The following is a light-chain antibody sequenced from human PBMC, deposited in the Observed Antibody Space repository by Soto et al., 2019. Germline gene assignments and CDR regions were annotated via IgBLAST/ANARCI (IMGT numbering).Light chain of an antibody. CDR2: DAS. Sequence: DIQMTQSPSTLSASVGDRVTITCRASQSISSWLAWYQQKPGKAPKLLIYDASSLESGVPSRFSGSGSGTKFHLTISSLPADEFATYYCQQYNSYRTFGQGTKVEIK. J-gene: IGKJ1*01. CDR3: QQYNSYRT. V-gene: IGKV1-5*01. CDR1: QSISSW.